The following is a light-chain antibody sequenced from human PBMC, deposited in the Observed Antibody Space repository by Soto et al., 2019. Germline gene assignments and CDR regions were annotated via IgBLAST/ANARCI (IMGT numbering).Light chain of an antibody. J-gene: IGKJ5*01. CDR3: QQYNNWPIT. CDR1: QSISSN. Sequence: EIVMTQSPATLSVSPGERATLSCRASQSISSNLAWYQQKPGQAPRLLIYGASTRATGIPARFSGSGSGTEFTLTISSLQSEDFVVYYCQQYNNWPITFGQGTRLETK. CDR2: GAS. V-gene: IGKV3-15*01.